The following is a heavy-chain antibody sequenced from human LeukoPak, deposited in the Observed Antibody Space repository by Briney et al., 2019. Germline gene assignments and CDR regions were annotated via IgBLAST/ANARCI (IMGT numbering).Heavy chain of an antibody. D-gene: IGHD4-17*01. CDR3: ARAGAGYGDYAHAFDI. Sequence: GASVKVSCKASGYTFSTYGISWVRQAPGQGLEWMGWISAYNGNTNYAQKLQGRVTMTTDTSTSTAYMELRSLRSDDTAVYYCARAGAGYGDYAHAFDIWGQGTMVTVSS. CDR1: GYTFSTYG. J-gene: IGHJ3*02. V-gene: IGHV1-18*04. CDR2: ISAYNGNT.